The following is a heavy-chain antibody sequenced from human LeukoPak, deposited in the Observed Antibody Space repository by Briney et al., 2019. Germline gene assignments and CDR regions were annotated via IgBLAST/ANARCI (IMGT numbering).Heavy chain of an antibody. CDR1: GGSISNYY. V-gene: IGHV4-4*07. J-gene: IGHJ5*02. CDR2: MYSNGNT. D-gene: IGHD2/OR15-2a*01. Sequence: SETLSLTCTVSGGSISNYYWSWIRQPAGKGLEWIGRMYSNGNTNYNPSLQSRVTMSVDTSTNQFSLNLSSVTAADTAVYFCVRYNSNSWLYWVDRWGQGTLVTVSS. CDR3: VRYNSNSWLYWVDR.